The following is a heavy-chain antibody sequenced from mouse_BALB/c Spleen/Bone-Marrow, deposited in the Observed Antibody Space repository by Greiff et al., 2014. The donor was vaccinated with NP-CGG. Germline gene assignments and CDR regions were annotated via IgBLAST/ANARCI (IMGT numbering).Heavy chain of an antibody. CDR2: ISDGGSYT. D-gene: IGHD2-14*01. Sequence: DVMLVESGGGLVKPGGSPKLSCAASGFTFSDYYMYWVRQTPEKRLEWVATISDGGSYTYYPDSVKGRFTISRDIAKNNLYLQMSSLKSEDTAMYYCARDRGVQGYAMDYWGQGTSVTVSS. CDR3: ARDRGVQGYAMDY. CDR1: GFTFSDYY. J-gene: IGHJ4*01. V-gene: IGHV5-4*02.